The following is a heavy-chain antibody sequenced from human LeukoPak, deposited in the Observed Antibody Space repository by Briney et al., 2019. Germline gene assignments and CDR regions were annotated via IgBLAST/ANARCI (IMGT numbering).Heavy chain of an antibody. CDR3: ARAKYDTSGYYYSGFDI. CDR1: GGSFSGYY. CDR2: ITANGSPI. Sequence: LSLTCAVYGGSFSGYYWSWIRQAPGKGLEWVSYITANGSPIYYADSMKGRFTMSRDNAKKSLYLQMNSLRAEDTAVYYCARAKYDTSGYYYSGFDIWGQGTMVTVSS. V-gene: IGHV3-11*04. J-gene: IGHJ3*02. D-gene: IGHD3-22*01.